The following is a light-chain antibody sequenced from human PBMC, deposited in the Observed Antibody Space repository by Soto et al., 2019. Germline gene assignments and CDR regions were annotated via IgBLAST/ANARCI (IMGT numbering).Light chain of an antibody. V-gene: IGKV3-20*01. Sequence: EILLTQSPGTLALSPGERATLSCRASQSVTNSHLAWYQQKPGQSPRLLLSGASTRATGIPDRFSGSGSGTDFTLTISRLEPEDSAVYYCQQYGRSPLTFGGGTKVDIK. CDR2: GAS. CDR1: QSVTNSH. CDR3: QQYGRSPLT. J-gene: IGKJ4*01.